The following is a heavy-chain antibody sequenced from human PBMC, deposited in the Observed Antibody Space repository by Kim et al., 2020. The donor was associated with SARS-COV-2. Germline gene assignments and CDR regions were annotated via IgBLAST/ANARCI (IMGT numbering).Heavy chain of an antibody. CDR3: ARRTPNYFGSGSYYYFDF. CDR1: GGSVCSGSYY. D-gene: IGHD3-10*01. J-gene: IGHJ4*02. Sequence: SETLSLTCSVSGGSVCSGSYYWSWIRQPPGKGLEWIGYIYYSGSTNYNPSLKSRVTISVDTSKNQFSLKLNSVTAADTAVYYCARRTPNYFGSGSYYYFDFWGQGTLVTVSS. CDR2: IYYSGST. V-gene: IGHV4-61*01.